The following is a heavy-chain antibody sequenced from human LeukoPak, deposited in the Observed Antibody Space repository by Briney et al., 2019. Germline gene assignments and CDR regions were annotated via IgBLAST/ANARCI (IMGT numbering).Heavy chain of an antibody. V-gene: IGHV1-46*01. CDR1: GYTFSSYY. CDR2: INPSGGST. D-gene: IGHD3-3*01. J-gene: IGHJ5*02. CDR3: ARDGVYYDFWSGSIPAPNWFDP. Sequence: GASVKVSCKASGYTFSSYYMHWVRQAPGQGLEWMGIINPSGGSTSYAQKFQGRVTMTRDTSTSTVYMELSSLRSEDTAVYYCARDGVYYDFWSGSIPAPNWFDPWGQGTLVTVSS.